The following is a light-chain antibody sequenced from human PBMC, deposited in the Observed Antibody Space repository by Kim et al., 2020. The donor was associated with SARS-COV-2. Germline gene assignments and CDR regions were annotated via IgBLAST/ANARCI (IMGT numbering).Light chain of an antibody. CDR3: SSYTSSSTL. V-gene: IGLV2-14*04. CDR2: DVS. CDR1: SSDVGGYNY. Sequence: PGQSITISCTGTSSDVGGYNYVSWYQQHPGKAPKLMIYDVSKRPSGVSNRFSGSKSGNTASLTISGLQAEDEADYYCSSYTSSSTLFGGGTQLTV. J-gene: IGLJ3*02.